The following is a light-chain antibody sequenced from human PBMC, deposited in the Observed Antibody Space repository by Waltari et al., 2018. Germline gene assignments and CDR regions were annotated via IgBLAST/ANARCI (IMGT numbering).Light chain of an antibody. CDR2: DVS. CDR1: SGDLGDHDR. V-gene: IGLV2-11*01. CDR3: CTYTGGYTWV. Sequence: QSALTQPRSVSGSPGQSVTISCTGTSGDLGDHDRVPWYQQPPGTAPKLMIYDVSKRPSGVPDRFSGSKSGYTASLTISGLQPDDEADYYCCTYTGGYTWVFGGGTKLTVL. J-gene: IGLJ3*02.